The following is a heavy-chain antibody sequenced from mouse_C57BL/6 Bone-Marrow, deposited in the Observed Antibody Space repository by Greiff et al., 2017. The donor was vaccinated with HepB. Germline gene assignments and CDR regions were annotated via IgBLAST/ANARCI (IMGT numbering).Heavy chain of an antibody. V-gene: IGHV1-81*01. D-gene: IGHD1-1*01. CDR1: GYTFTSYG. CDR3: ARERGYYYGSRRWFAY. J-gene: IGHJ3*01. Sequence: QVQLQQSGAELARPGASVKLSCKASGYTFTSYGISWVKQRTGQGLEWIGEIYPRSGNTYYNEKFKGKATLTADKSSSTAYMEIRSLTSEDSAVYFCARERGYYYGSRRWFAYWGQGNGVTVSA. CDR2: IYPRSGNT.